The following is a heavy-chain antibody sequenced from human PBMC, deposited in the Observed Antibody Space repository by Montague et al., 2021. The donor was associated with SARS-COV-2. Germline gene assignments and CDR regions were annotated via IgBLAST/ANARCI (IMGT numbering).Heavy chain of an antibody. V-gene: IGHV6-1*01. CDR2: TYYRSKWYN. D-gene: IGHD2-2*01. CDR3: ARIPVGSKYYFDF. CDR1: GDSVSGNIAT. J-gene: IGHJ4*02. Sequence: CAISGDSVSGNIATWNWIRQSPAIDLEWLGRTYYRSKWYNDYAESVKSRITIDPDTSKHQFSLHLNSVTPEDTAVYYCARIPVGSKYYFDFWGQGTLVTVSS.